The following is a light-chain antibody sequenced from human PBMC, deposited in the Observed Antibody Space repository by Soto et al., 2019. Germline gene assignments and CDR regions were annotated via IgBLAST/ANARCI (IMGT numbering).Light chain of an antibody. V-gene: IGKV1-5*03. CDR3: QQYNNQWT. CDR1: QNVSNW. CDR2: KAS. Sequence: DIQMTQSPSTLSASVGDRVTITCRASQNVSNWLAWYQQKPGSAPKLLIYKASYLQSGVPSRFSGSGSGTEFTITVSSLQPGDYATYFCQQYNNQWTFGPGTRVEIK. J-gene: IGKJ1*01.